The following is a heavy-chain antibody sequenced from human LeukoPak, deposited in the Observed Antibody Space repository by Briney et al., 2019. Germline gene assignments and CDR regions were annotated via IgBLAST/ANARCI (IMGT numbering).Heavy chain of an antibody. V-gene: IGHV4-34*01. J-gene: IGHJ4*02. CDR2: INHSGST. Sequence: PSETLSLTCAVYGGSFSGYYWSWIRQPPGKGLEWIGEINHSGSTNYNPSLKSRVTISVDTSKNQFSLKLSSVTAADTAVYYSARGPKLRATGKPIDYWGQGTLVTVSS. CDR3: ARGPKLRATGKPIDY. CDR1: GGSFSGYY. D-gene: IGHD5-24*01.